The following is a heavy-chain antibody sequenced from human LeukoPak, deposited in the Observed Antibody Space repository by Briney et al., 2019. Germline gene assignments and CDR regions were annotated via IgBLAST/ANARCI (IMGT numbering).Heavy chain of an antibody. V-gene: IGHV4-39*01. D-gene: IGHD6-13*01. CDR1: GGSISSSSYY. J-gene: IGHJ5*02. Sequence: SETLSLTCTVSGGSISSSSYYWGWIRQPPGKGLEWIGSIYYSGSTYYNPSLKSRVTISVDTSKNQFSLKLSSVTAADTAVYYCAKIAAAPPRTWGQGTLVTVSA. CDR3: AKIAAAPPRT. CDR2: IYYSGST.